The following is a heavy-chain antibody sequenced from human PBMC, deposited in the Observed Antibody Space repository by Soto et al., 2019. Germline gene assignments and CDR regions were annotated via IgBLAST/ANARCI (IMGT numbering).Heavy chain of an antibody. D-gene: IGHD6-19*01. CDR2: IYHSGRT. CDR3: AVNYCSGGEYHTYVMDI. V-gene: IGHV4-4*02. CDR1: GGSINNGNS. Sequence: PSETLSLTCAVSGGSINNGNSWRWVRQSPARGLEWIGEIYHSGRTDYNPSLKSRVTISLDRTNNQFSLKRSSVTAADTAIYYCAVNYCSGGEYHTYVMDIWGQGTPVTVSS. J-gene: IGHJ6*02.